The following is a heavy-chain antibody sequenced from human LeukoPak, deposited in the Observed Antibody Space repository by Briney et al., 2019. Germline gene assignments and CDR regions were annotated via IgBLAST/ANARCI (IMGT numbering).Heavy chain of an antibody. Sequence: SETLSLTCTVSGGSISSYYWSWIRQPAGKGLEWIGHIYNSASTNYNPSLKGRVTMSVATSKNQFSLHLSSVTAADTAVYYCARSAFLVTAPGLYYFDYWGQGTLVAVSS. CDR3: ARSAFLVTAPGLYYFDY. CDR2: IYNSAST. J-gene: IGHJ4*02. D-gene: IGHD6-13*01. CDR1: GGSISSYY. V-gene: IGHV4-4*07.